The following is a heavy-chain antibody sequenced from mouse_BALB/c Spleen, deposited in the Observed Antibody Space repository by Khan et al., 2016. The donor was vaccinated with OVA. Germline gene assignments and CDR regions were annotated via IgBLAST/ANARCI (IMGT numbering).Heavy chain of an antibody. D-gene: IGHD1-1*01. V-gene: IGHV1S41*01. Sequence: DLVKPGASVKLSCKASGYTFTSSWINWIKQRPGQGLEWIGRVSPGSGSPYYNEIFKGKATVTVDKSYSTAYIQLNSLASEDSAVYFCTRSNYSGHSLYAMDYWGQGTSVTVSS. CDR3: TRSNYSGHSLYAMDY. J-gene: IGHJ4*01. CDR2: VSPGSGSP. CDR1: GYTFTSSW.